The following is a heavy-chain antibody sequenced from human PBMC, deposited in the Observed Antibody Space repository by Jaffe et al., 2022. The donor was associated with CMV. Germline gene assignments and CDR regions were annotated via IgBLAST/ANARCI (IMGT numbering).Heavy chain of an antibody. Sequence: QVQLVQSGAEVKKPGASVKVSCKASGYTFTSYYMHWVRQAPGQGLEWMGIINPSGGSTSYAQKFQGRVTMTRDTSTSTVYMELSSLRSEDTAVYYCARTYYYDSSGYYYANWYFDLWGRGTLVTVSS. CDR3: ARTYYYDSSGYYYANWYFDL. D-gene: IGHD3-22*01. J-gene: IGHJ2*01. V-gene: IGHV1-46*01. CDR2: INPSGGST. CDR1: GYTFTSYY.